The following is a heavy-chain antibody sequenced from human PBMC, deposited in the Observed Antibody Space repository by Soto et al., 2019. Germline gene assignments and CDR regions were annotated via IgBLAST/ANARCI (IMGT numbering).Heavy chain of an antibody. D-gene: IGHD2-2*01. CDR3: AVGYCSSTSCYVEDGVEVGYYGMDV. CDR1: GFTFTSSA. J-gene: IGHJ6*02. V-gene: IGHV1-58*02. Sequence: ASVKVSCKASGFTFTSSAMQWVRQARGQRLEWIGWIVVGSGNTNYAQKFQERVTITRDMSTSTAYMELSSLRSEDTAVYYCAVGYCSSTSCYVEDGVEVGYYGMDVWGQGTTVTVSS. CDR2: IVVGSGNT.